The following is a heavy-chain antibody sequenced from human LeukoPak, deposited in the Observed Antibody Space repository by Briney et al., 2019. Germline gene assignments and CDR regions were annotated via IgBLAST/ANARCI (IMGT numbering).Heavy chain of an antibody. D-gene: IGHD3-22*01. Sequence: PGGSLRLSCAASGFTFSSYAMHWVRQAPGKGLEWVAVISYDGSNKYYADSVKGRFTISRDNSKNTLYLQMNSLRAEDTAVYYCARDRYYDSSGYYPRFDYWGQGTLVTVSS. CDR1: GFTFSSYA. CDR3: ARDRYYDSSGYYPRFDY. J-gene: IGHJ4*02. CDR2: ISYDGSNK. V-gene: IGHV3-30*04.